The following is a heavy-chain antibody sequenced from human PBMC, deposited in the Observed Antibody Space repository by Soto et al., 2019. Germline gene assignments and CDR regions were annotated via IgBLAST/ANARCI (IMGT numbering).Heavy chain of an antibody. CDR2: ISSNGGST. D-gene: IGHD2-8*01. CDR1: GFTFSSYA. Sequence: PGGSLRLSCSASGFTFSSYAMHWVRQAPGKGLEYVSAISSNGGSTYYADSVKGRFTISRDNSKNTLYLQMSSLRAEDTAVYYCVSQCTNGVCYTVPPWGQGTLVTVSS. CDR3: VSQCTNGVCYTVPP. J-gene: IGHJ5*02. V-gene: IGHV3-64D*06.